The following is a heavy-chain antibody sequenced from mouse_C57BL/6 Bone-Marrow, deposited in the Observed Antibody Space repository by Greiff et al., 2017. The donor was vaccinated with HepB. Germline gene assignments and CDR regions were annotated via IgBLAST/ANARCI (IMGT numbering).Heavy chain of an antibody. CDR1: GYTFTSYW. CDR3: AAERGYYCGSSGDWYFDV. D-gene: IGHD1-1*01. V-gene: IGHV1-53*01. CDR2: INPSNGGT. Sequence: QVQLQQPGTELVKPGASVKLSCKASGYTFTSYWMHWVKQRPGQGLEWIGNINPSNGGTNYNEKFKSKATLTVDKSSSTAYMQLRSLTSEDSAVYYCAAERGYYCGSSGDWYFDVWGKGTTVTVSA. J-gene: IGHJ1*03.